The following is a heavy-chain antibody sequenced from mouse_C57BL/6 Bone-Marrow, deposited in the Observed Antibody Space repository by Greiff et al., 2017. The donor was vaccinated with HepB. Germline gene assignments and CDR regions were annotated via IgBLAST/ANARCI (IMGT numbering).Heavy chain of an antibody. Sequence: EVKLLESGGGLVKPGGSLKLSCAASGFTFSSYAMSWVRQTPEKRLEWVATISDGGSYTYYPDNVKGRFTISRDNAKNNLYLQMSHLKSEDTAMYYCAREYYYGSWFAYWGQGTLVTVSA. D-gene: IGHD1-1*01. CDR2: ISDGGSYT. J-gene: IGHJ3*01. V-gene: IGHV5-4*03. CDR3: AREYYYGSWFAY. CDR1: GFTFSSYA.